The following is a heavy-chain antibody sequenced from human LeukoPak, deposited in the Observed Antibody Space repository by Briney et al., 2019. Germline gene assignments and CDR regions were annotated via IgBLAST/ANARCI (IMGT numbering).Heavy chain of an antibody. J-gene: IGHJ4*02. D-gene: IGHD3-10*01. V-gene: IGHV4-59*01. CDR2: ISYSGST. Sequence: SETLSLTCTVSGGSISSYYWSWIRQPPGKGLEWIRYISYSGSTNYNPSLKSRVTISVDTSRNQFSLKLSSVTAADTAVYYCARGRLGGSGSYYNVLDYWGQGTLVTVSS. CDR1: GGSISSYY. CDR3: ARGRLGGSGSYYNVLDY.